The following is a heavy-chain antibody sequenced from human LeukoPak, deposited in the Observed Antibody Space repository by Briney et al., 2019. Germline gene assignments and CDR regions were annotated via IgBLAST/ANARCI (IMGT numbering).Heavy chain of an antibody. D-gene: IGHD6-19*01. V-gene: IGHV4-30-4*08. J-gene: IGHJ4*02. CDR1: GGSISSGDYY. CDR3: ARAWYWADSSGLPGLDY. Sequence: ASETLSLTCTVSGGSISSGDYYWSWIRQPPGKGLEWIGYIYYSGSTYYNPSLKSRVTISVDTSKNQFSLKLSSVTAADTAVYYCARAWYWADSSGLPGLDYWGQGTLVTVSS. CDR2: IYYSGST.